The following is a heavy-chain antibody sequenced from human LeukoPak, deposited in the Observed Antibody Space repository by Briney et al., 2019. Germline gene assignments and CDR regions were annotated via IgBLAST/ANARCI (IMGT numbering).Heavy chain of an antibody. Sequence: SVKVSCKASGGTFSSYAISWVRQAPGQGLEWMGRIIPILGIANYAQKFQGRVTMTTDTSTITVYMEVSSLRSEDTAVYYCARWRTTYLDYWGQGTLVTVSS. CDR3: ARWRTTYLDY. CDR2: IIPILGIA. D-gene: IGHD1/OR15-1a*01. J-gene: IGHJ4*02. CDR1: GGTFSSYA. V-gene: IGHV1-69*04.